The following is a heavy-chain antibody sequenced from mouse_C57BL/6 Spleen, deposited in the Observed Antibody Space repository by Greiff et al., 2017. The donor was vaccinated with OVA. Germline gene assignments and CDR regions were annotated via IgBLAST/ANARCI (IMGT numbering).Heavy chain of an antibody. Sequence: VQLQQSGPELVKPGASVKIPCKASGYTFTDYNMDWVKQSHGRSLEWIGDINPNNGGTIYNQKFKGKATLTVDKSSSTAYMELRSLTSEDTAVYYCARGSDGYYVFDYWGQGTTLTVSS. CDR3: ARGSDGYYVFDY. D-gene: IGHD2-3*01. CDR1: GYTFTDYN. CDR2: INPNNGGT. J-gene: IGHJ2*01. V-gene: IGHV1-18*01.